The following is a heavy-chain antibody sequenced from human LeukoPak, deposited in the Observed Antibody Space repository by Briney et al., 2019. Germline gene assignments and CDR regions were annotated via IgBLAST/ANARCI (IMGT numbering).Heavy chain of an antibody. Sequence: ASVKVSCKASGYTFTSYYMHWVRQAPGQGLEWMGIINPSGGSTSYAQKFQGRVTMTRDTSTSTVYMELSSLRSEDTAVYYCARVHGSLAGTEDWFDPWGQGTLVTVSS. V-gene: IGHV1-46*01. J-gene: IGHJ5*02. D-gene: IGHD6-19*01. CDR2: INPSGGST. CDR1: GYTFTSYY. CDR3: ARVHGSLAGTEDWFDP.